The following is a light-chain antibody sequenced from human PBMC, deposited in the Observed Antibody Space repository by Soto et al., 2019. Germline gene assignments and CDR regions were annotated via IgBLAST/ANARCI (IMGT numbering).Light chain of an antibody. Sequence: DMELTQSPSSLSASVGDRVTITCRARQSIGNFLHWYQQQPGKAPRLLIYATSSLQSGVPSRFSGSGSGTDFTLTISSLQPEDFAIYYCQQSYSTPYTFGQGTKLEI. CDR3: QQSYSTPYT. CDR2: ATS. J-gene: IGKJ2*01. CDR1: QSIGNF. V-gene: IGKV1-39*01.